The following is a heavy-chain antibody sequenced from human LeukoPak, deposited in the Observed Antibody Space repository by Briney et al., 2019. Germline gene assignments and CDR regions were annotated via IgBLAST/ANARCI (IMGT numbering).Heavy chain of an antibody. D-gene: IGHD6-13*01. V-gene: IGHV1-2*02. Sequence: GASVKVSCKASGYTFTGYYMHWVRQAPGQGLEWMGWINPNSGGTNYAQKFQGRVTMTRDTSISTAYMELSRLRPDDTAVYYCARDRVAAAGLLDYWGQGTLVTVSS. J-gene: IGHJ4*02. CDR3: ARDRVAAAGLLDY. CDR1: GYTFTGYY. CDR2: INPNSGGT.